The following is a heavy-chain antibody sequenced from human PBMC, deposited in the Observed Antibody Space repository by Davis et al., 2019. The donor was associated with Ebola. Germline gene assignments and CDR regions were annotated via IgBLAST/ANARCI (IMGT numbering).Heavy chain of an antibody. CDR3: ARHRAAGLFYLDY. D-gene: IGHD6-13*01. V-gene: IGHV4-61*08. CDR1: GGSISSGGYS. CDR2: IYYSGST. Sequence: PSETLSLTCTVSGGSISSGGYSWSWIRQPPGKGLEWIGYIYYSGSTNYNPSLKSRVTISVDTSKNQFSLKLSSVTAADTAVYYCARHRAAGLFYLDYWGQGTLVTVSS. J-gene: IGHJ4*02.